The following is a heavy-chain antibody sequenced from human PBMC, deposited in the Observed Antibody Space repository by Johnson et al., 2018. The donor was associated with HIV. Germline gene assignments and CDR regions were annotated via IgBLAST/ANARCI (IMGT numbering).Heavy chain of an antibody. CDR1: GFTFSSYG. V-gene: IGHV3-30*02. D-gene: IGHD1-7*01. J-gene: IGHJ3*02. CDR2: IRYDGSNK. Sequence: VQLVESGGGVVQPGGSLRLSCAASGFTFSSYGMHWVRQATGKGLEWVAFIRYDGSNKYYADSVKGRFTISRDNSKNTCYLQMNSLRPEDTAVYYCARGREGGTYRGGAFDIWGQGTMVTVSS. CDR3: ARGREGGTYRGGAFDI.